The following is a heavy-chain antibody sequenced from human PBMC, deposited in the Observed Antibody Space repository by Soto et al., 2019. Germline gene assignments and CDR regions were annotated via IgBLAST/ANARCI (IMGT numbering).Heavy chain of an antibody. D-gene: IGHD3-22*01. V-gene: IGHV3-21*04. CDR3: AKDVGSYYYDTSAYLYDY. Sequence: PGGSLRLSCAASGFTFTRYSMNWVRQAPGKGLEWVSSISSTTNYIYYGDSMKGRFTISRDNAKNILYLQMNSLRAEDAALYYCAKDVGSYYYDTSAYLYDYWGQGTLVTVSS. CDR2: ISSTTNYI. CDR1: GFTFTRYS. J-gene: IGHJ4*02.